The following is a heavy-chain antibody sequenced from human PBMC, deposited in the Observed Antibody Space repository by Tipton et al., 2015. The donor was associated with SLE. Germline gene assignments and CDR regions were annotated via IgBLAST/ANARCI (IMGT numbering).Heavy chain of an antibody. J-gene: IGHJ6*03. V-gene: IGHV3-21*03. CDR2: ISSTSRHI. CDR3: AREAEENQHPYNMDV. D-gene: IGHD1-14*01. Sequence: SLRLSCAASGFTFSTHSMNWVRRAPGKGLEWVSSISSTSRHIYYADSVKGRFTISRDDAKNSMFLQMNSLRVEDTAVYYCAREAEENQHPYNMDVWGKGTTVTVSS. CDR1: GFTFSTHS.